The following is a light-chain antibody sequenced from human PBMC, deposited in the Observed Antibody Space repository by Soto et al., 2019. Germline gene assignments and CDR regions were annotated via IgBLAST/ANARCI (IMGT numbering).Light chain of an antibody. Sequence: EILMTQSPATLSVSPGERVILSCRASQSVGSTLAWYQQKPGQAPRLLIRGASTRATGVPARFSGSGSGTEFTRTISSLQSEDFAVYYCQQYSTPLTFGGGTTLEIK. CDR3: QQYSTPLT. CDR2: GAS. V-gene: IGKV3-15*01. CDR1: QSVGST. J-gene: IGKJ4*02.